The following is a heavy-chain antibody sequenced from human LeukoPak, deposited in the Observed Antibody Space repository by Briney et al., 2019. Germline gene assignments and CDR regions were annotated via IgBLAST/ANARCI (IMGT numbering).Heavy chain of an antibody. Sequence: ASVKVSCKASGGTFSSYAISWVRQAPGQGLEWMGRIIPILGIANYAQKFQGRVTITADKSTSTAYMELSSLRSEDTAVYCCAREYCSGGSCYQRGNVDYWGQGTLVTVSS. V-gene: IGHV1-69*04. D-gene: IGHD2-15*01. CDR2: IIPILGIA. CDR3: AREYCSGGSCYQRGNVDY. CDR1: GGTFSSYA. J-gene: IGHJ4*02.